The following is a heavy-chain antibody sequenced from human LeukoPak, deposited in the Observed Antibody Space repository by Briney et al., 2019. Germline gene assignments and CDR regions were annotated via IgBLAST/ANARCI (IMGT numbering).Heavy chain of an antibody. Sequence: GRSLRLSCAASGFTFSSYGMHWVRQAPGKGLEWVAVIWYDGSNKYYADPVKGRFTISRDNSKNTLYLQMNSLRAEDTAVYYCATHCSSTSCQNYWGQGTLVTVSS. CDR1: GFTFSSYG. D-gene: IGHD2-2*01. V-gene: IGHV3-33*01. CDR3: ATHCSSTSCQNY. CDR2: IWYDGSNK. J-gene: IGHJ4*02.